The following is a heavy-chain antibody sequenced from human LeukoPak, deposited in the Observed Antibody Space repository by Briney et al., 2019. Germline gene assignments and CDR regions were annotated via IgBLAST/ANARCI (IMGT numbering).Heavy chain of an antibody. CDR3: ARVTGYVIEDNFDY. CDR2: IYYSGST. Sequence: PSETLSLTCSVSGGSIKTYYWSWIRQPAGKGLEWIGYIYYSGSTNYNPSLKSRVTISVDTSKNQFSLKLRSVTAADTAVYYCARVTGYVIEDNFDYWGQGTLVTVSS. V-gene: IGHV4-59*01. D-gene: IGHD2-15*01. J-gene: IGHJ4*02. CDR1: GGSIKTYY.